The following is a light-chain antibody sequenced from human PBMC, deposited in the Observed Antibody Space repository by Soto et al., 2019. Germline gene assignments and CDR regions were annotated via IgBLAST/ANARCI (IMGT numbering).Light chain of an antibody. V-gene: IGLV2-8*01. Sequence: QSVLTQPPSASGSPGQSVTISCRGTSSDVGGYNYVSWYQQHPGKAPKLMIYEVTKRPSGVPDRFSGSKSGNTASLTVSGLQAEDEADYYCSSYAGSNNYVFGTGTKLTVL. CDR2: EVT. CDR3: SSYAGSNNYV. CDR1: SSDVGGYNY. J-gene: IGLJ1*01.